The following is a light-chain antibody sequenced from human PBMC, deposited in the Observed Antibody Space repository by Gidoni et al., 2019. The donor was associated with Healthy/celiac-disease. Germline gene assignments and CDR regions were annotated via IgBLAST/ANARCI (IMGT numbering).Light chain of an antibody. CDR3: QSYDSSLSGSEV. J-gene: IGLJ2*01. V-gene: IGLV1-40*01. CDR1: SPNIGAGYD. Sequence: QSVLTQPPSVSGAPGQRVTISCTGRSPNIGAGYDVHWYQQLPGTAPKLLIYGNSNRPSGVPDRFSGSKSGTSASLAITGLQAEDEADYYCQSYDSSLSGSEVFGGGTKLTVL. CDR2: GNS.